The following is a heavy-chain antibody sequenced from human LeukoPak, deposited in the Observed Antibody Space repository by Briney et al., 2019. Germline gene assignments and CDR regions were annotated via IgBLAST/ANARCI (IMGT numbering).Heavy chain of an antibody. J-gene: IGHJ4*02. D-gene: IGHD3-3*01. CDR3: VGTFTVFGVISTIA. Sequence: PGGSLGLSCPAFGFTFKIYSMNWVRKAPGKGLEWVSIISLSGDKRGDNTFYAASVRGRFSISRDNSQNTVFLQMSSLRVDDTAAYYCVGTFTVFGVISTIAWGQGTLVSVSS. V-gene: IGHV3-23*01. CDR2: ISLSGDKRGDNT. CDR1: GFTFKIYS.